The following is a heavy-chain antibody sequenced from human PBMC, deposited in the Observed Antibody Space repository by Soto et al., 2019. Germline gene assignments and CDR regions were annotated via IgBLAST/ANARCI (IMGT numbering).Heavy chain of an antibody. V-gene: IGHV4-39*01. CDR3: ARKVRRGYCSGGSCSWAFDI. CDR1: GGSISSSSYY. CDR2: IYYSGST. D-gene: IGHD2-15*01. J-gene: IGHJ3*02. Sequence: SETLSLTYTVSGGSISSSSYYWGWIRQPPGKGLEWIGSIYYSGSTYYNPSLKSRVTISVDTSKNQFSLKLSSVTAADTAVYYCARKVRRGYCSGGSCSWAFDIWGQGTMVTVSS.